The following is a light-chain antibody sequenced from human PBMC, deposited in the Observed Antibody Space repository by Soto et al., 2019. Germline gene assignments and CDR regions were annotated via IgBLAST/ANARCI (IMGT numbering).Light chain of an antibody. CDR1: SSNIGAGYD. CDR2: ANI. J-gene: IGLJ1*01. CDR3: QSYDSRLSDYV. V-gene: IGLV1-40*01. Sequence: QAVVTQPPSMSGAPGQRVTISCTGSSSNIGAGYDVHWYQHLPGTAPKLLIYANINRPSGVPDRFSGSKSGTSASLAITGLQTEDEADYYCQSYDSRLSDYVFGAGTKLTVL.